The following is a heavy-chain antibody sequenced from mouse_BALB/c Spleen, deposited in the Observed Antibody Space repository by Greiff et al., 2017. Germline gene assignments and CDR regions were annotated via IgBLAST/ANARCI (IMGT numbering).Heavy chain of an antibody. V-gene: IGHV5-6-5*01. Sequence: EVQRVESGGGLVKPGGSLKLSCAASGFTFSSYAMSWVRQTPEKRLEWVASISSGGSTYYPDSVKGRFTISRDNARNILYLQMSSLRSEDTAMYYCARAGPYFDYWGQGTTLTVSS. CDR1: GFTFSSYA. J-gene: IGHJ2*01. CDR3: ARAGPYFDY. CDR2: ISSGGST.